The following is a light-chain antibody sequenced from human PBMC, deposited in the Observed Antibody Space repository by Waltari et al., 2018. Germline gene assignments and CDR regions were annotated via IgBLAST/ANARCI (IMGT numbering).Light chain of an antibody. CDR3: QKYGTSPRT. J-gene: IGKJ1*01. V-gene: IGKV3-20*01. CDR2: GAS. Sequence: EIVLTQSPGTLSLSPGGRATLSCRASQSVTSNYLAWYQQKPRQAPRLIMFGASTRATGIPDRFSGSGSGTDFTLTISRLEPEDFAVYYCQKYGTSPRTFGQGTKVEIK. CDR1: QSVTSNY.